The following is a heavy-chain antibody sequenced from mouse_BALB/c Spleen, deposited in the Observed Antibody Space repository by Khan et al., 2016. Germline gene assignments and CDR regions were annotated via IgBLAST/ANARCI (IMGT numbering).Heavy chain of an antibody. Sequence: IQLVQSGPELKKPGETVRISCKASGYTFTTAGMQWVQKMPGKGLKWIGWINTHSGVPKYAEDFKGRFAFSLETSASTAYLQISNLKNEDTATYFCAREGTARATWAMDYWGQGTSVTVSP. D-gene: IGHD3-2*01. J-gene: IGHJ4*01. CDR1: GYTFTTAG. V-gene: IGHV9-4*02. CDR3: AREGTARATWAMDY. CDR2: INTHSGVP.